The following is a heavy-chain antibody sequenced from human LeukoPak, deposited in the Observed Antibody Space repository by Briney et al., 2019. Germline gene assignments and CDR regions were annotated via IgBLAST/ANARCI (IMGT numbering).Heavy chain of an antibody. CDR1: GYTLTDLS. D-gene: IGHD3-22*01. CDR3: ATSSGYGFLFEY. J-gene: IGHJ4*02. V-gene: IGHV1-24*01. CDR2: FDPEDGET. Sequence: PGASVKVSCEVSGYTLTDLSMHWVRQAPGKGLEWMGGFDPEDGETIYAQNFQGRVTMTEDASTDTAYMEVRSLRSEDTAVYYCATSSGYGFLFEYWGQGTLVTVSS.